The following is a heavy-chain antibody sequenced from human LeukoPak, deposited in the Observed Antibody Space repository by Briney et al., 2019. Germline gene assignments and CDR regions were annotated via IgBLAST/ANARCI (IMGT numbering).Heavy chain of an antibody. CDR2: IKQDGSEK. J-gene: IGHJ4*02. CDR3: ASRAF. Sequence: PGGSLRLSCAASGFTFSSYAMHWVRQAPGKGLEWVANIKQDGSEKYYVDSVKGRFTISRDNAKNSLYLQMNSLRAEDTAVYYCASRAFWGQGTLVTVSS. CDR1: GFTFSSYA. V-gene: IGHV3-7*01.